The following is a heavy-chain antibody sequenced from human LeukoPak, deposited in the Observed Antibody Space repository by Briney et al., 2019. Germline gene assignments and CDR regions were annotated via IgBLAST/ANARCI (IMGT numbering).Heavy chain of an antibody. CDR1: GVSISSYY. J-gene: IGHJ4*02. CDR2: IYYTGST. Sequence: SETLSLTCTVSGVSISSYYWSWIRQPPGKGLEWIGYIYYTGSTNYNPSLKSRVTISVDTSKNQFSLKLSSVTAADTAVYYCARRTSYSSGFDFDYWGQGNLVTVSS. V-gene: IGHV4-59*08. D-gene: IGHD6-19*01. CDR3: ARRTSYSSGFDFDY.